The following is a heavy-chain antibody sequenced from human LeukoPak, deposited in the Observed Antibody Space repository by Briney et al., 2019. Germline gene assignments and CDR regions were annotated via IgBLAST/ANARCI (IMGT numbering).Heavy chain of an antibody. J-gene: IGHJ4*02. V-gene: IGHV2-26*01. Sequence: SGPTLVNPTETLTLTCTVSGFSIRNARMGVSWIRQPPGKALEWLAHIFSNDEKSYSTSLKSRLTITKDTSKNQVVLTMTNMDPVDTATYYCAHRRQGDFDYWGQGTLVTVSS. CDR1: GFSIRNARMG. CDR3: AHRRQGDFDY. CDR2: IFSNDEK.